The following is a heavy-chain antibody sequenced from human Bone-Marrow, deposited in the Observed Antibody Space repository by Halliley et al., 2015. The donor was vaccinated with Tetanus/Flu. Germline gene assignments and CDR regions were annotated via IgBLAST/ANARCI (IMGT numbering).Heavy chain of an antibody. V-gene: IGHV1-46*01. J-gene: IGHJ5*02. Sequence: QLVQSGAEVKKPGASVKVSCKASGYTFTRHWMHWVRQAPGQGLEWMAIINPAGGYTSYAQNFQGRVTVTRDTSTNTVYMELSSLRSEDTAVYYCARDPSLEVGDVPGWWFAPWGQGTLVIVSS. CDR3: ARDPSLEVGDVPGWWFAP. CDR2: INPAGGYT. D-gene: IGHD3-22*01. CDR1: GYTFTRHW.